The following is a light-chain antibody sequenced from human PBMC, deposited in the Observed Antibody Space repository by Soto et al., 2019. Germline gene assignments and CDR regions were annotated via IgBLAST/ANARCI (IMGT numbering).Light chain of an antibody. Sequence: QSLLTQSPSASGTPGQTVTISCSGSRSNIGTYTVNWYQHLPGTAPTLLIYLNTQRPSGVPDRFSGSKSGTSASLAISGLQSEDEADYYCAAWDGSLSAVVFGGGTKLPVL. J-gene: IGLJ3*02. CDR3: AAWDGSLSAVV. V-gene: IGLV1-44*01. CDR1: RSNIGTYT. CDR2: LNT.